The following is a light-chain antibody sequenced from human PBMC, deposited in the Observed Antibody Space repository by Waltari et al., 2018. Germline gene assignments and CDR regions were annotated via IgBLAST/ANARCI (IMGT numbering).Light chain of an antibody. CDR3: QQYYSRRT. J-gene: IGKJ1*01. CDR1: QSLLYISNYKNY. CDR2: WAS. Sequence: DLVMTQSPDSLAVCLAERLTINCKSSQSLLYISNYKNYLAWYQKKPGQPPKLLCYWASTRHSGVPDRFSGSGSATDFTLTISSLQAEDVAVYYCQQYYSRRTFGQGTRVEIK. V-gene: IGKV4-1*01.